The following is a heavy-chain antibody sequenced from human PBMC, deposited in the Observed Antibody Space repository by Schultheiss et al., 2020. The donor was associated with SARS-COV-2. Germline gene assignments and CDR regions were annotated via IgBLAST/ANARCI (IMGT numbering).Heavy chain of an antibody. CDR2: ISGSGGST. CDR3: ARDGLWVTTTDY. V-gene: IGHV3-23*01. CDR1: GFTFSTYP. D-gene: IGHD4-17*01. J-gene: IGHJ4*02. Sequence: GGSLRLSCAASGFTFSTYPMHWVRQAPGKGLEWVSAISGSGGSTYYADSVKGRFTISRDNSKNTLYLQMNSLRAEDTAVYYCARDGLWVTTTDYWGQGTLVTVSS.